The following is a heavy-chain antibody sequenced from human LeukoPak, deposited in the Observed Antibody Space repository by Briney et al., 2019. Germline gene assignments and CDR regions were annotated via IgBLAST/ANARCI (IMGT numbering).Heavy chain of an antibody. V-gene: IGHV1-69*05. J-gene: IGHJ4*02. Sequence: SVKVSCKASGGTFSSHAISWVRQAPGQGLEWMGGIIPIFGTANYAQKFQGRVTITTDESTSTAYMELSSLRSEDTAVYYCARARLAVAGTWYFDYWGQGTLVTVSS. CDR3: ARARLAVAGTWYFDY. CDR1: GGTFSSHA. CDR2: IIPIFGTA. D-gene: IGHD6-19*01.